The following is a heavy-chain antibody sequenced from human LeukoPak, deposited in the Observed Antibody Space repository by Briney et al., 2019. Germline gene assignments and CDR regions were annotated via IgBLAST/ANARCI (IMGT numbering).Heavy chain of an antibody. Sequence: GSLRLSCAASGFTFDDYGMGWVRQVPGKGPEGGSSINGNGGSTSYADSVKGRVTISKDNAKNSLYLQINVRGAENTAFYFWRRHGGGLVYVWGPYRPYFVGYWGQGDLVTVSS. J-gene: IGHJ4*02. D-gene: IGHD3-16*02. CDR1: GFTFDDYG. V-gene: IGHV3-20*04. CDR3: RRHGGGLVYVWGPYRPYFVGY. CDR2: INGNGGST.